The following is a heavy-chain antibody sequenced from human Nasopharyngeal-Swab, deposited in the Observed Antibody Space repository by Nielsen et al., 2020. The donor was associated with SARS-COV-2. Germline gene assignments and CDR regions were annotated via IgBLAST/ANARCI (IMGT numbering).Heavy chain of an antibody. CDR2: ISSSSSYI. D-gene: IGHD3-10*01. CDR3: ARARRGVDYYMDV. J-gene: IGHJ6*03. V-gene: IGHV3-21*01. Sequence: GGSLRLSCAASGFTFSSYSMNWVRQAPGKGLEWVSSISSSSSYIYYADSVKGRFTISRDNAKNSLYLQMYSLRAEDTAVYYCARARRGVDYYMDVWGKGTTVTVSS. CDR1: GFTFSSYS.